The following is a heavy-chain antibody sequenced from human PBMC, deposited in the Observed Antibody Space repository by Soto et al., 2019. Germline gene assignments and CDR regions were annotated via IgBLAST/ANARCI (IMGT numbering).Heavy chain of an antibody. Sequence: QVQLLQSGAELREPGSSVRVSCTPSGGTFVSSAFAWVRQAPGGKIEWMGGIIPILGSTKYAEKFLGRLTIRADDSSRTAYLELSSLTFDETAVYFCAKKNPHGDSNKAWLDPWGQGALVTVST. V-gene: IGHV1-69*01. CDR2: IIPILGST. D-gene: IGHD2-8*01. J-gene: IGHJ5*02. CDR1: GGTFVSSA. CDR3: AKKNPHGDSNKAWLDP.